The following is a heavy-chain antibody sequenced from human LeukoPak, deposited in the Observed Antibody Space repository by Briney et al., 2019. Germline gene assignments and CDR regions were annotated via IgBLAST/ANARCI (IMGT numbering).Heavy chain of an antibody. CDR1: GYTFTNYG. V-gene: IGHV1-18*01. CDR2: ISAYSGNT. Sequence: ASVRVSCKASGYTFTNYGITWVRQAPGQGLEWMGWISAYSGNTNYVQTFQGRVTTATDTSTSTAYMELRSLRSDDTAVYYCARDIATGVHQDWGQGTLVTVSS. D-gene: IGHD3-10*01. CDR3: ARDIATGVHQD. J-gene: IGHJ4*02.